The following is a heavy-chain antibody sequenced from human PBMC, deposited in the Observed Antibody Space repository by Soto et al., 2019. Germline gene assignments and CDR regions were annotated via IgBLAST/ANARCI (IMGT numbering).Heavy chain of an antibody. CDR1: GYTFTSYY. CDR2: INPSGGST. Sequence: ASVKVSCKASGYTFTSYYMHWVRQAPGQGLEWMGVINPSGGSTSYAQKFQGRVTMTEDTSTNTAYMELSSLGSEDTGVYYCATGKQSYYYDSSGSKSAFDKWGQGTMVTV. CDR3: ATGKQSYYYDSSGSKSAFDK. J-gene: IGHJ3*02. V-gene: IGHV1-46*01. D-gene: IGHD3-22*01.